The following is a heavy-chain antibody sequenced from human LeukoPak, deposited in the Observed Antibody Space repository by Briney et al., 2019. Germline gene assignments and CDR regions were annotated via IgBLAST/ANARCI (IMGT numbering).Heavy chain of an antibody. CDR2: MNPGSGDT. CDR3: ATPTMRGPSYGYVRLLN. D-gene: IGHD5-18*01. CDR1: GYTFTSFD. V-gene: IGHV1-8*03. Sequence: ASVRVSCKASGYTFTSFDINWVRQATGQGPEWMGWMNPGSGDTGYAQKFQGRVTFTRDTSTNTAYMELSSLTSEDTAVYYCATPTMRGPSYGYVRLLNWGQGSLVTVSS. J-gene: IGHJ4*02.